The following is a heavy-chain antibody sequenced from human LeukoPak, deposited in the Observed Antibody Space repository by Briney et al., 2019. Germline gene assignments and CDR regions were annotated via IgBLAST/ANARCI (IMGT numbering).Heavy chain of an antibody. Sequence: GGSLTLSCAASAFTFGSYSMNWVRQAPGKGLEWPSYITSSASIYYTESVKGRYTISKDHAKNSQYLQMNHLKSDDTALYFSAGGNYGGNSPYFDYWGQGTLVTVSS. J-gene: IGHJ4*02. CDR2: ITSSASI. CDR3: AGGNYGGNSPYFDY. V-gene: IGHV3-48*01. CDR1: AFTFGSYS. D-gene: IGHD4-23*01.